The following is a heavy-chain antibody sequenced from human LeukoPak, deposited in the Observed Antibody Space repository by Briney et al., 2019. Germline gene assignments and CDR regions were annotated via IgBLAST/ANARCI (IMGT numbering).Heavy chain of an antibody. CDR1: GYTFTSYG. J-gene: IGHJ4*02. CDR2: ISAYNGNT. D-gene: IGHD2-2*01. Sequence: ASVKVSCTASGYTFTSYGISWVRQAPGQGLEWMGWISAYNGNTNYAQTLQGRVTMTTDTSTSTAYMELRSLRSDDTAVYYCASVYCSSTSCYRGGLDYWGQGTLVTVSS. V-gene: IGHV1-18*01. CDR3: ASVYCSSTSCYRGGLDY.